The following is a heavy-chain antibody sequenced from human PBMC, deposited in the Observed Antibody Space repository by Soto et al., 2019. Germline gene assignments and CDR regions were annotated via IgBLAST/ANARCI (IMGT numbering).Heavy chain of an antibody. Sequence: AVYGGSFSGYYWSWIRQPPGKGLEWIGEINHSGSTNYNPSLKSRVTISVDTSKNQFSLKLSSVTAADTAVYYCAGTYSSGWDYWGQGTLVTVSS. CDR3: AGTYSSGWDY. CDR2: INHSGST. D-gene: IGHD6-19*01. J-gene: IGHJ4*02. V-gene: IGHV4-34*01. CDR1: GGSFSGYY.